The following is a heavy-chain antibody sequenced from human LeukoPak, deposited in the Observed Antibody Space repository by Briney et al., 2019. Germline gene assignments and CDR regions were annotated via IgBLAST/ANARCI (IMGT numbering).Heavy chain of an antibody. Sequence: ASVKISCKASGYTFTSYGISWVRQAPGQGLEWMGWISAYNGNTNYAQKLQGRVNMTTDTSTSTAYMELRSLRSDDTAVYYCARGGLELLSGYYGMDVWGQGTTVTVSS. V-gene: IGHV1-18*01. J-gene: IGHJ6*02. CDR1: GYTFTSYG. D-gene: IGHD1-7*01. CDR2: ISAYNGNT. CDR3: ARGGLELLSGYYGMDV.